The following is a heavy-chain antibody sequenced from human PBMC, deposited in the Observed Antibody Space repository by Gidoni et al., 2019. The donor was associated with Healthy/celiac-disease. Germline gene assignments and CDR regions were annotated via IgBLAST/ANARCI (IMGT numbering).Heavy chain of an antibody. CDR1: GFTFSSYW. V-gene: IGHV3-74*01. D-gene: IGHD2-21*02. CDR3: ARATIYCGGDCYPGELDY. Sequence: EVQLVESGGGLVQPGGSLRLSCAASGFTFSSYWMHWVRQAPGKGLVWVSRINSDGSNTSYADSEKGRFTISRDNAKNTLYLQMNSLRAEDTAVYYCARATIYCGGDCYPGELDYWGQGTLVTVSS. J-gene: IGHJ4*02. CDR2: INSDGSNT.